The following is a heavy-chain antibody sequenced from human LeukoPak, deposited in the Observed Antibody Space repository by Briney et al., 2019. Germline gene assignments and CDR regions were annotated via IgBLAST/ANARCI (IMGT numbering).Heavy chain of an antibody. Sequence: GSLRLSCAASGFTFSTYEMNWVRQAPGKGLEWVSYISSSGSMIYYADSVKGRFTVSRDNAKNSLYLQMNSLTVEDTAVYYCAREVADCGGDCLAPWGQGTLVTVSS. V-gene: IGHV3-48*03. CDR2: ISSSGSMI. CDR1: GFTFSTYE. CDR3: AREVADCGGDCLAP. J-gene: IGHJ5*02. D-gene: IGHD2-21*02.